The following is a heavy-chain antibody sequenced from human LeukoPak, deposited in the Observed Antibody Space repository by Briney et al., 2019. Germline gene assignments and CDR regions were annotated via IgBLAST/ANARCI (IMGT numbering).Heavy chain of an antibody. CDR1: GGSISSSSYY. V-gene: IGHV4-39*01. D-gene: IGHD1-26*01. Sequence: SETLSLTCTVSGGSISSSSYYWGWIRQPPGKGLEWIRSIYYSGSTYYNPSLKSRVTISVDTSKNQFSLKLSSVTAADTAVYYCARQGVGATAFDYWGQGTLVTVSS. CDR3: ARQGVGATAFDY. J-gene: IGHJ4*02. CDR2: IYYSGST.